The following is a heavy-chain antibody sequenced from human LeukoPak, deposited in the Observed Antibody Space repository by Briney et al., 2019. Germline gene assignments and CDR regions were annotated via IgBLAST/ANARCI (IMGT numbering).Heavy chain of an antibody. CDR3: ARVASSGVIVDY. D-gene: IGHD3-16*02. CDR2: INPNSGGT. J-gene: IGHJ4*02. Sequence: ASVKVSCKASGYTFTGYYMHWVRQAPGQGLEWMGWINPNSGGTNYAQKFQGRVTMTRDTSISTAYMELSRLRSDDTAVYYCARVASSGVIVDYWGQGTLVTVSS. CDR1: GYTFTGYY. V-gene: IGHV1-2*02.